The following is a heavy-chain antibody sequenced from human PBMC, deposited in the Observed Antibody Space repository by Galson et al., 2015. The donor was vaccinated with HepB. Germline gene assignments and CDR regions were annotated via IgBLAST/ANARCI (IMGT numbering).Heavy chain of an antibody. Sequence: SLRLSCAASEFTFSAYWIHWVRQTPGKGLVWVSSINTEGNIKRYTDSVKGRFTISRDNAKNTVHLQMSSLRGDDTGVYYCAGLGGRSGVDVWGQGTTVTVFS. D-gene: IGHD1-26*01. CDR3: AGLGGRSGVDV. CDR2: INTEGNIK. V-gene: IGHV3-74*01. CDR1: EFTFSAYW. J-gene: IGHJ6*02.